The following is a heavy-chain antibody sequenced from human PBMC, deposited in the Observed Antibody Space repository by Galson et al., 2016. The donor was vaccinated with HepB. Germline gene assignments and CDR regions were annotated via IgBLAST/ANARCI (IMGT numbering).Heavy chain of an antibody. CDR2: IYPGDSDT. V-gene: IGHV5-51*01. CDR1: GYSFSSYW. CDR3: ARLKDFYDSGSRYVPGDN. J-gene: IGHJ4*02. D-gene: IGHD3-10*01. Sequence: QSGAEVKKPGESLKISCKGSGYSFSSYWIAWVRQMPGKGLEWMGIIYPGDSDTTYSPSFQGQVTISADKSISTAYLQWSSLKASDTAMYYCARLKDFYDSGSRYVPGDNWGQGTLVTVSS.